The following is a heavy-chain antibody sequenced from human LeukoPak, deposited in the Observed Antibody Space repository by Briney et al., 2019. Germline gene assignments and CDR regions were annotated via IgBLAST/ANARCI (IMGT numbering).Heavy chain of an antibody. J-gene: IGHJ4*02. CDR3: ARVPYGSGTYTDY. D-gene: IGHD3-10*01. Sequence: PGGSLTLSCAPSGFTFSTYAMHWVRQAPGKGLEWVAVITYDGGDKYYADSVKGRFTISRDNSKNTVYLQINSLRAEDTAVYYCARVPYGSGTYTDYWGRGTLVTVSS. CDR1: GFTFSTYA. CDR2: ITYDGGDK. V-gene: IGHV3-30-3*01.